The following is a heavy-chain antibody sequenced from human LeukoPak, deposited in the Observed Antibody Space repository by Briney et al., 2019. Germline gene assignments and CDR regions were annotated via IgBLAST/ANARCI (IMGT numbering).Heavy chain of an antibody. J-gene: IGHJ4*02. CDR2: INPNGGDT. V-gene: IGHV1-2*02. D-gene: IGHD6-6*01. CDR3: AKDPRGSIAVRRIFEY. Sequence: ASVKVSCKASGYTFTGHYMHWVRQAPGQGLEWMGWINPNGGDTNYAQKFQGRVTMTRDTSISTAYMEVSRLRSDDTAVYYCAKDPRGSIAVRRIFEYWGQGTLVTVSS. CDR1: GYTFTGHY.